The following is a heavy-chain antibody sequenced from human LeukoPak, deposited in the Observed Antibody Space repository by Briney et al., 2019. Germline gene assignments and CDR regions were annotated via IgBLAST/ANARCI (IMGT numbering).Heavy chain of an antibody. Sequence: SETLSLTCAVYGGSFSGYYWSWIRQPPGKGLEWIGEINHSGSTNYNPSLKSRVTISVDTSKNQFSLKLSSVTAADTAVYYCARGHLVPMIVAVMPHYFDYWGQGTLVTVSS. J-gene: IGHJ4*02. D-gene: IGHD3-22*01. CDR1: GGSFSGYY. CDR3: ARGHLVPMIVAVMPHYFDY. V-gene: IGHV4-34*01. CDR2: INHSGST.